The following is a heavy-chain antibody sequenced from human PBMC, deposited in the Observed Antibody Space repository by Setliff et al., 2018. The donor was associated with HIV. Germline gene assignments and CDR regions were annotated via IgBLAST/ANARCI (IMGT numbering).Heavy chain of an antibody. CDR1: GGSFPAYY. CDR3: VRQHGDYAFGS. J-gene: IGHJ5*01. V-gene: IGHV4-34*01. Sequence: KPSETLSLTCAVYGGSFPAYYWNWVRQPPGKGLEWIGEINYSGETTYNPSLKSRVNMFIDTSKKQFSLKLSSVTAADTAVYYCVRQHGDYAFGSWGQGTLGTVS. D-gene: IGHD4-17*01. CDR2: INYSGET.